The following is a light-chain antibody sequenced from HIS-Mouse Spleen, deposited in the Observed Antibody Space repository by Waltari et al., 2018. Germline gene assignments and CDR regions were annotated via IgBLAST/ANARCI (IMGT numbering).Light chain of an antibody. CDR3: CSYAGSSTFNWV. Sequence: QSALTQPASVSGSPGQSITISCTGTRRAVGSYNLSSCYQQHPGKAPKLMIYGGSKRPSGVSNRFSGSKSGNTASLTISGLQAEDEADYYCCSYAGSSTFNWVFGGGTKLTVL. J-gene: IGLJ3*02. CDR2: GGS. CDR1: RRAVGSYNL. V-gene: IGLV2-23*01.